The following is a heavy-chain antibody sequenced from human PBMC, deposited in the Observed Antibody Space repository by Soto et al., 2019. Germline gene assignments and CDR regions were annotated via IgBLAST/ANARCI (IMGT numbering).Heavy chain of an antibody. J-gene: IGHJ6*03. Sequence: PSETLSLTCAVYGGSFSGYYWSWIRHPPGKGLEWIGEINHSGSTNYNPSLKSRVTISVDTSKNQFSLKLSSVTAADTAVYYCARAYTGVITYYYYYMDVWGKGTTVT. CDR2: INHSGST. CDR3: ARAYTGVITYYYYYMDV. D-gene: IGHD3-16*02. V-gene: IGHV4-34*01. CDR1: GGSFSGYY.